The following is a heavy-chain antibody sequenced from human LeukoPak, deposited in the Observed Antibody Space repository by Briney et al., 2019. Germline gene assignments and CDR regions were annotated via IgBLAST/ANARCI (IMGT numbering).Heavy chain of an antibody. D-gene: IGHD3-3*01. Sequence: GGSLRLSCAASGFTVSSNYMSWVRQAPGKGLEWVSVIYSGGSTYYADSVKGRFTISRDNSKNTLYLQMNSLRAEDTAVYYCARDGHDFWSGYRYGMDVWGQGTTVTVSS. CDR1: GFTVSSNY. V-gene: IGHV3-53*01. CDR3: ARDGHDFWSGYRYGMDV. J-gene: IGHJ6*02. CDR2: IYSGGST.